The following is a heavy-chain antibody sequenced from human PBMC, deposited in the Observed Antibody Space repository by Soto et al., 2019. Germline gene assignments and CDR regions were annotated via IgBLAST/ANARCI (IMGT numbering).Heavy chain of an antibody. J-gene: IGHJ3*02. D-gene: IGHD2-15*01. CDR3: ARDSQRVVVAANHDAFDI. CDR2: ISYDGSNK. V-gene: IGHV3-30-3*01. Sequence: GGSLRLSCAASGFTFSSYAMHWVRQAPGKGLEWVAVISYDGSNKYYADSVKGRFTISRDKSKNTLYLQMNSLRAEDTAVYYCARDSQRVVVAANHDAFDIWGQGTMVTVSS. CDR1: GFTFSSYA.